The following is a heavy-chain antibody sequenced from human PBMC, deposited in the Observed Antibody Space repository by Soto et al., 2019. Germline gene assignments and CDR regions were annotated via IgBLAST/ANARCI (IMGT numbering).Heavy chain of an antibody. CDR3: ARVRDRHSSGLLSFDP. V-gene: IGHV4-59*02. CDR1: GGSVSNYY. J-gene: IGHJ5*02. Sequence: SETLSLTCSVSGGSVSNYYWSWVRQPPGKRLEWIGYIYYTGTHDYNPSLRGRATISVDTSKDQFSLKLTSVTAADTAVYYCARVRDRHSSGLLSFDPWAQGTLATVSS. CDR2: IYYTGTH. D-gene: IGHD3-22*01.